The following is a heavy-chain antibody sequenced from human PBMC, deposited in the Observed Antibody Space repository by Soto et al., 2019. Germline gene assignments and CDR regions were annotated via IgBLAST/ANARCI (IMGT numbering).Heavy chain of an antibody. CDR3: TWGRGWLQTD. D-gene: IGHD6-19*01. J-gene: IGHJ4*02. Sequence: EVQLVESGGGLVHPGGSLRLSCADSGFSFTTFWMTWVRQAPGKGLEWVAIIRQDGGDEFYEDSVKGRFTISRDNAKNSLYLQMNSLRVEDTAVYYCTWGRGWLQTDLGQGTLVTVSS. V-gene: IGHV3-7*04. CDR1: GFSFTTFW. CDR2: IRQDGGDE.